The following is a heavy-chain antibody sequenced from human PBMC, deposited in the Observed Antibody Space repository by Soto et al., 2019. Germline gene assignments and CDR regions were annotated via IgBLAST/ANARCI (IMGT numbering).Heavy chain of an antibody. D-gene: IGHD2-15*01. V-gene: IGHV1-69*06. CDR3: TTRRVRGSPSRFEN. J-gene: IGHJ4*01. CDR1: GGLFSVFS. CDR2: VLPITGST. Sequence: QVQLVQSGAEVKKPGSSVKVSCTTSGGLFSVFSFNWVRQAPGQGLEWMGGVLPITGSTDYAQKFLVRRTTTAARLRSRIYTELIRLTSDHWAKCECTTRRVRGSPSRFENGGQGTLISVYS.